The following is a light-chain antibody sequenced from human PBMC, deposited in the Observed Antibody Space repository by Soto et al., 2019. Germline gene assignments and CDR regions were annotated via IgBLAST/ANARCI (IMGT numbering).Light chain of an antibody. CDR3: QSYDSSLSGSVV. CDR1: SSNIGGGYD. J-gene: IGLJ2*01. CDR2: GNV. V-gene: IGLV1-40*01. Sequence: QSVLTQPPSVSGAPGQRVTISCTGSSSNIGGGYDVHWYQQLPGTAPKLLIYGNVNRPSGVPDRFSGSRSGSSASLAVTGLQAEDEADYYCQSYDSSLSGSVVFGGGTQLTVL.